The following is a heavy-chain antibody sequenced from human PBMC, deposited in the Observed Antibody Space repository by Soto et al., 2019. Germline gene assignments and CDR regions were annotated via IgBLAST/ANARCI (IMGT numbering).Heavy chain of an antibody. CDR2: IVPVFPSV. J-gene: IGHJ6*02. CDR1: GGAFNNYA. Sequence: QVQLVQSGAEVKRPGSSVKVSCKASGGAFNNYAIYWVRQAPGQGLEWLGTIVPVFPSVYYAPRFQGRLTITADGSTDTVYLMPTSLKSADTAVYHCARETPSTAAAYIYYGLNVWGQGTSVTVSS. D-gene: IGHD6-13*01. CDR3: ARETPSTAAAYIYYGLNV. V-gene: IGHV1-69*18.